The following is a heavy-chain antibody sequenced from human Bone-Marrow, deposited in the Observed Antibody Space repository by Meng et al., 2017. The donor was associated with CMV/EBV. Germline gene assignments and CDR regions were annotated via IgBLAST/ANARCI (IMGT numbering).Heavy chain of an antibody. V-gene: IGHV3-11*01. CDR2: ISSSGNTI. CDR1: GFTFNDYY. J-gene: IGHJ4*02. Sequence: ASGFTFNDYYMSWIRQDPGKGLEWVSYISSSGNTIYYADSVKGRFTISRDNAKNSLYLQMNSLRAEDTAVYYCASRGSDILTGYPSRGQGTLVTVSS. D-gene: IGHD3-9*01. CDR3: ASRGSDILTGYPS.